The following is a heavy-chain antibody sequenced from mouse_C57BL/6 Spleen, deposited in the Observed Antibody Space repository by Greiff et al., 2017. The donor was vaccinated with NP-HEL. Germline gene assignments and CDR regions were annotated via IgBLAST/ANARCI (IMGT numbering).Heavy chain of an antibody. Sequence: EVKLVESGGGLVQPGGSLKLSCAASGFTFSDYYMYWVRQTPEKRLEWVAYISNGGGSTYYPDTVKGRFTISRDKAKTTLYLQMSRLKSEDTAMYYCARRGPLYYFDYWGQGTTLTVSS. CDR3: ARRGPLYYFDY. J-gene: IGHJ2*01. CDR2: ISNGGGST. D-gene: IGHD6-1*01. CDR1: GFTFSDYY. V-gene: IGHV5-12*01.